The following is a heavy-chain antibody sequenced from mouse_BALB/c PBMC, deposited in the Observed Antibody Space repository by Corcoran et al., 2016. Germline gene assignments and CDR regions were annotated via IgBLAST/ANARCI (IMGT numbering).Heavy chain of an antibody. CDR1: GYTFTNYG. Sequence: QIQLVQTGPELKKPGDTVKISCKASGYTFTNYGMNWVKQAPGKGLKWMGWINTYTGEPTYADDFKGRFAFSLETSASTAYLQINNLKNEDMATYFCARWLLKYFDVWGAGTTVTVSS. CDR2: INTYTGEP. J-gene: IGHJ1*01. D-gene: IGHD2-3*01. CDR3: ARWLLKYFDV. V-gene: IGHV9-1*02.